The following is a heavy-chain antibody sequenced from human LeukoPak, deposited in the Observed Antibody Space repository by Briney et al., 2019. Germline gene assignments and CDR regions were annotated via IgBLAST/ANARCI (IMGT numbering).Heavy chain of an antibody. V-gene: IGHV3-53*01. CDR2: IYSGGST. CDR1: GFTVSSNY. CDR3: ARDSPDSSGHTGVYYGMDV. J-gene: IGHJ6*02. Sequence: PGGSLRLSCAASGFTVSSNYMSWVRQAPGKGLEWVSVIYSGGSTYYADSVKGRFTISRDNSKNTLYLQMNSLRAEDTAVYYCARDSPDSSGHTGVYYGMDVWGQGTTVTVSS. D-gene: IGHD3-22*01.